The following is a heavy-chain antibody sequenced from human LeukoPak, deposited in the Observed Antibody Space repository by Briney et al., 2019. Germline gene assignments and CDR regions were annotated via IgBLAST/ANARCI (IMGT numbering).Heavy chain of an antibody. V-gene: IGHV1-46*01. CDR3: ARDGLKLQTPFDY. J-gene: IGHJ4*02. Sequence: ASVKVSCKASGYTFTSYYMHWVRQAPGQGLEWMGIINPSGGSTSYAQKFQGRVTMTRDMSTSTDYMELSSLRSEDTAVYYCARDGLKLQTPFDYWGQGTTVTVSS. CDR1: GYTFTSYY. CDR2: INPSGGST. D-gene: IGHD1-7*01.